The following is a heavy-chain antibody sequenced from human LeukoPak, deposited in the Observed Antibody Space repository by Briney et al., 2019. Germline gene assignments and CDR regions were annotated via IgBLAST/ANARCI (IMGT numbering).Heavy chain of an antibody. CDR1: GFTFSSYS. CDR3: AREGGYSSGVAMDV. CDR2: ICSSGSYI. V-gene: IGHV3-21*01. Sequence: PGGSLRLSCAVSGFTFSSYSMNWVRQAPGKGLEWVSSICSSGSYIYYADSVKGRFTVSRDNAKNSLYLQMNSLRAEDTAVYYCAREGGYSSGVAMDVWGQGTTVTVSS. D-gene: IGHD6-19*01. J-gene: IGHJ6*02.